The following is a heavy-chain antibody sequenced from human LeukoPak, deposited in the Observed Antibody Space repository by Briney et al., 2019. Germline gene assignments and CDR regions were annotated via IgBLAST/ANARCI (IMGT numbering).Heavy chain of an antibody. CDR1: GYTFTRYG. Sequence: ASVKVSCKASGYTFTRYGITWVRQPPGQGLEWMGWISTYNGNTDYAQKVQGRVTMTTDTSTSTAYTELRSLRSDDTAVYYCARELRPRVGAIMPFDYWGQGTLVTVSS. J-gene: IGHJ4*02. D-gene: IGHD1-26*01. CDR3: ARELRPRVGAIMPFDY. V-gene: IGHV1-18*01. CDR2: ISTYNGNT.